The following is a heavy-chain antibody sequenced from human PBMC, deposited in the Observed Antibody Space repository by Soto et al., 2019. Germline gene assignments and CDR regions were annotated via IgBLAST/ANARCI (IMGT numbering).Heavy chain of an antibody. Sequence: PSETLSLTCTVSGGSISSSSYYWGWIRQPPGKGLEWIGSIYYSGSTYYNPSLKSRVTISVDTSKNQFSLKLSSVTAADTAVYYCARTTMVRGLLGSIDYWGQGTLVTVSS. CDR1: GGSISSSSYY. CDR3: ARTTMVRGLLGSIDY. CDR2: IYYSGST. D-gene: IGHD3-10*01. V-gene: IGHV4-39*01. J-gene: IGHJ4*02.